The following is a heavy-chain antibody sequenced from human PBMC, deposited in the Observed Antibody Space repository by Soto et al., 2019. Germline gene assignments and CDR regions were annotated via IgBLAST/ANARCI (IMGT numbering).Heavy chain of an antibody. Sequence: EVQLVESGGGLVKPGGSLRLSCAASGFTFSNAWMNWVRQAPGKGLEWVGRIKSKTDGGTTDYAAPVKGRFTISREDSKNTLYLQMNSLKTDDTALYYCTTDPPHHDSSGYPSDWYLDLWGRGTLVTVSS. CDR1: GFTFSNAW. CDR3: TTDPPHHDSSGYPSDWYLDL. CDR2: IKSKTDGGTT. J-gene: IGHJ2*01. V-gene: IGHV3-15*07. D-gene: IGHD3-22*01.